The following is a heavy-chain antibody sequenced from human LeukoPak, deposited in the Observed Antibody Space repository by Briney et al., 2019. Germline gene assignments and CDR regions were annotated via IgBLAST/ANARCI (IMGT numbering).Heavy chain of an antibody. D-gene: IGHD3-22*01. J-gene: IGHJ4*02. CDR2: INPRGGST. CDR1: GYTFTSYY. Sequence: ASVKASCKPSGYTFTSYYMHWVRQAPGQGLEWMGIINPRGGSTSYAQKFQGRGTMTRDMSTSTIYMELSSLRSEDAAVYYCAREPGDYYDSSGYLFDYWGQGTLVTASS. CDR3: AREPGDYYDSSGYLFDY. V-gene: IGHV1-46*01.